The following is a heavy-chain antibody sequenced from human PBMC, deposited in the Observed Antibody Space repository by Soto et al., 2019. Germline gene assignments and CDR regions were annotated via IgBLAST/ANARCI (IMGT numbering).Heavy chain of an antibody. V-gene: IGHV4-59*01. CDR1: GESIKHFY. CDR3: VRGETKAHFDY. CDR2: IYYSGAT. Sequence: SETLSLTCSVSGESIKHFYWNWIRQRPGRGLEWIGYIYYSGATNYNPSLESRVTISKDQFSLKFSSVTTADTAVYYCVRGETKAHFDYWGPGILVTVSS. D-gene: IGHD3-16*01. J-gene: IGHJ4*02.